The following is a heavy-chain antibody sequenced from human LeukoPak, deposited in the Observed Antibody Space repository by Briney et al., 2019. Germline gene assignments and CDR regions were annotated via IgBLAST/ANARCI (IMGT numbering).Heavy chain of an antibody. D-gene: IGHD2-15*01. V-gene: IGHV1-18*01. CDR2: ISAYNGNT. CDR3: ARARGGGSNPNLNDY. J-gene: IGHJ4*02. CDR1: GYTFTSYG. Sequence: GAPVKVSCKASGYTFTSYGISWVRQAPGQGLEWMGWISAYNGNTNYAQKLQGRVTMTTDTSTSTAYMELRSLRSDDTAVYYCARARGGGSNPNLNDYWGQGTLVTVSS.